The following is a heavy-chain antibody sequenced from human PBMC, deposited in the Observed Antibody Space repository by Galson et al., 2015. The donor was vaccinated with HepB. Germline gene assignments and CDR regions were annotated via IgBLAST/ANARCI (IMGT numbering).Heavy chain of an antibody. CDR3: TSAGPSKNTIFGVVIRSYYYYYGMDV. V-gene: IGHV3-49*04. CDR2: IRSKAYGGTT. D-gene: IGHD3-3*01. J-gene: IGHJ6*02. CDR1: GFTFGDYA. Sequence: SLRLSCAASGFTFGDYAMSWVRQAPGKGLEWVGFIRSKAYGGTTEYAASVKGRFTISRDDSKSIAYLQMNSLKTEDTAVYYCTSAGPSKNTIFGVVIRSYYYYYGMDVWGQGTTVTVSS.